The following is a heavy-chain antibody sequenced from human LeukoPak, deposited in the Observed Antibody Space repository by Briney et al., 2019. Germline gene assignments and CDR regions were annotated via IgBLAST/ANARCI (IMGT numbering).Heavy chain of an antibody. CDR1: GFTFSNYA. CDR3: AKDRGDGSNRDGFFDY. J-gene: IGHJ4*02. D-gene: IGHD5-24*01. CDR2: IGGVAGSA. Sequence: PGGSLRLSCAASGFTFSNYAMSWVRQAPRKGLEWVSGIGGVAGSAYYADSVKGRFTISRDNSNNTLYLQMSSLRVEDTAAYYCAKDRGDGSNRDGFFDYWGQGTLVTVSS. V-gene: IGHV3-23*01.